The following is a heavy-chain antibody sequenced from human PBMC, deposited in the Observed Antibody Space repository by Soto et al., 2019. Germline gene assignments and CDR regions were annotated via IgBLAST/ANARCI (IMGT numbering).Heavy chain of an antibody. Sequence: QVQLVQSGAEVKKPGSSVKVSCKASGGTFSSYAISWVRQAPGQGLEWMGGIIPISETTNYTQKFQGRVTITADESTSTAYMELSSLRAEDTALYYCARDGSTSWYSYDYHGMDVWGQGTTVTVSS. CDR1: GGTFSSYA. V-gene: IGHV1-69*01. D-gene: IGHD5-18*01. J-gene: IGHJ6*02. CDR3: ARDGSTSWYSYDYHGMDV. CDR2: IIPISETT.